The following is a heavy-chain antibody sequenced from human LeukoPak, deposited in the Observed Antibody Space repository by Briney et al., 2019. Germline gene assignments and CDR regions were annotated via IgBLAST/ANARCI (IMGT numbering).Heavy chain of an antibody. CDR3: ARRYYESSGYVFDY. CDR2: INHSGST. CDR1: GGSFSGYY. V-gene: IGHV4-34*01. J-gene: IGHJ4*02. D-gene: IGHD3-22*01. Sequence: SESLSLTCAVYGGSFSGYYWSWIRQPPGKGLEWIGEINHSGSTNYNPSLKSRVTISVDTSKNQFSLKLSSVTAADTAVYYCARRYYESSGYVFDYWGQGTLVTVSS.